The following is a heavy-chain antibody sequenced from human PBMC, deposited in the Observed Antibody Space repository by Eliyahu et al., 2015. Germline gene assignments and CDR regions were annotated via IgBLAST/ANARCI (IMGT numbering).Heavy chain of an antibody. CDR3: AKEGELRYFDWAYFDY. V-gene: IGHV3-23*01. CDR2: ISGSGGST. D-gene: IGHD3-9*01. Sequence: EVQLLESGGGLVQPGGSLRLSCAASGFTFSSYAMSWVRQAPGKGLEWVSAISGSGGSTYYADSVKGRFTISRDNSKNTLYLQMNSLRAEDTAVYYCAKEGELRYFDWAYFDYWGQGTLVTVSS. CDR1: GFTFSSYA. J-gene: IGHJ4*02.